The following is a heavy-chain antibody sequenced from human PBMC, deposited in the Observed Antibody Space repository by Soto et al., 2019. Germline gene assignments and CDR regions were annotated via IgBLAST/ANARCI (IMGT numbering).Heavy chain of an antibody. CDR3: ARSDWCER. CDR2: IKSDVSIT. CDR1: GFTFSTYW. Sequence: GGSLRLSCAASGFTFSTYWMHWVRQAPGKGLVWVSRIKSDVSITSYADSVKGRFTISRDNAKNTLYLQMNSLRVEDTAVYYCARSDWCERWGQQTLVIASS. J-gene: IGHJ5*01. V-gene: IGHV3-74*01.